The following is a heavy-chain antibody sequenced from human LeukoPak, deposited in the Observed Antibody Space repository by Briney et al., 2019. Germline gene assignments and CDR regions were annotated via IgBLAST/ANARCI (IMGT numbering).Heavy chain of an antibody. CDR2: VHPRTGGT. Sequence: ASVKVSCKASGYTFSDYYMHWVRQAPGQGLELMGWVHPRTGGTKSAQKFQGRVTMTLDTSITTAYMELRSLTADDTAVYYCARDISRMAGLYYFDAWGQGTLVTVSS. CDR3: ARDISRMAGLYYFDA. D-gene: IGHD3/OR15-3a*01. V-gene: IGHV1-2*02. CDR1: GYTFSDYY. J-gene: IGHJ4*02.